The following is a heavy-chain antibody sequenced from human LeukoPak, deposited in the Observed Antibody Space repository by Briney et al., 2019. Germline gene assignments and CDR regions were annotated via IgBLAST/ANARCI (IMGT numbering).Heavy chain of an antibody. D-gene: IGHD3-16*02. CDR3: ARDRRRLSPGNYYGMDV. Sequence: SETLSLTCTVSGGSISSYYWSWIRQPAGKGLEWIGRIYTSGSTNYNPSLKSRVTMSVDTSKNQFSLKLSSVTAADTAVYYCARDRRRLSPGNYYGMDVWGQGTTVTVSS. J-gene: IGHJ6*02. V-gene: IGHV4-4*07. CDR1: GGSISSYY. CDR2: IYTSGST.